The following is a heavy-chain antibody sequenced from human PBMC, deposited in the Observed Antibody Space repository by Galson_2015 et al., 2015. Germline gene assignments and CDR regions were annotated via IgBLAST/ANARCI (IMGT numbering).Heavy chain of an antibody. Sequence: SLRLSCAASGFTFSSYGMHWVRQAPGKGLEWVAVIWYDGSNKYYADSVKGRFTISRDNSKNTLYLQMNSLRAEDTAVYYCARTRYGGNDAFDIWGQGTMVTVSS. CDR2: IWYDGSNK. CDR3: ARTRYGGNDAFDI. V-gene: IGHV3-33*08. J-gene: IGHJ3*02. D-gene: IGHD4-23*01. CDR1: GFTFSSYG.